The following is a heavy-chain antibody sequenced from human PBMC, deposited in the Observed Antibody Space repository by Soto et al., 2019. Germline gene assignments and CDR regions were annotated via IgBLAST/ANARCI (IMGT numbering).Heavy chain of an antibody. V-gene: IGHV4-34*01. J-gene: IGHJ6*03. D-gene: IGHD3-3*01. CDR2: INHRGST. CDR3: ARADFWSGYYHYYYMDV. CDR1: GGSFSGYY. Sequence: QVQLQQWGAGLLKPSETLSLTCAVYGGSFSGYYWSWIRQPPGKGLEWIGEINHRGSTNYNPSLKSRVTISVDTSKNQFSLKLSSVTAADTAVYYCARADFWSGYYHYYYMDVWGKGTTVTVSS.